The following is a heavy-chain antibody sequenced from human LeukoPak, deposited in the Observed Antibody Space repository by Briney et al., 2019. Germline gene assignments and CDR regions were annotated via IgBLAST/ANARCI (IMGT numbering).Heavy chain of an antibody. CDR1: GFTFSGYW. CDR2: IQQDGSEK. J-gene: IGHJ4*02. Sequence: PGGSLRPSCAASGFTFSGYWMSWVRQAPGKGLEWVAKIQQDGSEKYYVDSVKGRFTISRDNAKNSLYLQMNSLRTEDTAVYYCARDGSDWYYHYWGQGTLVTVSS. V-gene: IGHV3-7*01. D-gene: IGHD6-19*01. CDR3: ARDGSDWYYHY.